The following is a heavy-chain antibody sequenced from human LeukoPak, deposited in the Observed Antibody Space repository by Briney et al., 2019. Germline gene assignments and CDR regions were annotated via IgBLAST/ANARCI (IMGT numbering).Heavy chain of an antibody. CDR3: ARQLAVAGKAGFDY. D-gene: IGHD6-19*01. Sequence: ASETLSLTCTVSGGSISSYYWTWIRQPAGKGLQWIGRIYTTGSTNYNPSLNSRVTMSVDTSKNQFSLKLNSVTAADTAVYYCARQLAVAGKAGFDYWGQGTLVTVSS. V-gene: IGHV4-4*07. CDR2: IYTTGST. J-gene: IGHJ4*02. CDR1: GGSISSYY.